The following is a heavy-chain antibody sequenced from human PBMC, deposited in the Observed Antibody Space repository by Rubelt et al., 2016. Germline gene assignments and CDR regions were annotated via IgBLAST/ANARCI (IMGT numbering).Heavy chain of an antibody. CDR3: ARPVRNWITMFGVESD. Sequence: QVQLQQWGAGLLKPSETLSLTCAVYGGSISSSSYYWGWIRQPPGKGLEWIGSIYYSGSTYYNPSLKGRFTLSVVTSKNQFSLKLSSVTAADTAVYYWARPVRNWITMFGVESDWGQGTLVTVSS. J-gene: IGHJ4*02. D-gene: IGHD3-3*01. CDR2: IYYSGST. CDR1: GGSISSSSYY. V-gene: IGHV4-39*01.